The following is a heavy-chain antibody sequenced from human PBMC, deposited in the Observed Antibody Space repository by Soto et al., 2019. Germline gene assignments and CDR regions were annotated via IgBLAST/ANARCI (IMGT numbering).Heavy chain of an antibody. D-gene: IGHD6-6*01. V-gene: IGHV1-69*06. J-gene: IGHJ5*02. Sequence: SVKVSCKASGGTFSSYAISWVRQAPGQGLEWMGGIIPIFGTANYAQKFQGRVTITADKSTSTAYMELSSLRSEDTAVYYCARTRAAPYNWFDPWGQGTLVTVSS. CDR1: GGTFSSYA. CDR3: ARTRAAPYNWFDP. CDR2: IIPIFGTA.